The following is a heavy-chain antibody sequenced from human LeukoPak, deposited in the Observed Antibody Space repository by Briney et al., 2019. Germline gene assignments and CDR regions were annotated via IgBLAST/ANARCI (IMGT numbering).Heavy chain of an antibody. D-gene: IGHD2-2*01. CDR2: ISWNSGSI. Sequence: GRSLRLSCAASGFTFDDYAMHWVRQAPGKGLEWVSGISWNSGSIGYADSVKGRFTISRDNAKNSLYLQMNSLRAEDTALYYCAKGRTERVLYGMDVWGQGTTVTVSS. J-gene: IGHJ6*02. V-gene: IGHV3-9*01. CDR3: AKGRTERVLYGMDV. CDR1: GFTFDDYA.